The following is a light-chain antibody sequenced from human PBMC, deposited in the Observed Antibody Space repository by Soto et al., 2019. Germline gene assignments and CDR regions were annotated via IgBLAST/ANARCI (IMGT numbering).Light chain of an antibody. CDR2: GAS. CDR3: QQYDSSPTT. V-gene: IGKV3-20*01. J-gene: IGKJ1*01. Sequence: EIVLTQSPGTLSLSPGKRATLSCWASQSVHSSHLAWYQQRPGQPPRLLIYGASSRATGIPDRFSGSGSGTVFTLTISRLEPEDFAVYFCQQYDSSPTTFSQGTKVDI. CDR1: QSVHSSH.